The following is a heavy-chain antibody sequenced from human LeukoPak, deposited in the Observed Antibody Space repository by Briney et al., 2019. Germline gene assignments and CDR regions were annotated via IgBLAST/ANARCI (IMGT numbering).Heavy chain of an antibody. J-gene: IGHJ4*02. CDR1: GFTFSSYS. V-gene: IGHV3-21*01. D-gene: IGHD6-6*01. CDR2: ISSGSSYI. Sequence: PGGSLRLSCAASGFTFSSYSMNWVRQAPGKGLEWVSSISSGSSYIYYADSVKGRFTISRDNAKNSLYLQMSSLRAEDTAVYYLATSPGLGYSSSLTGVDYWGQGTLVNGSS. CDR3: ATSPGLGYSSSLTGVDY.